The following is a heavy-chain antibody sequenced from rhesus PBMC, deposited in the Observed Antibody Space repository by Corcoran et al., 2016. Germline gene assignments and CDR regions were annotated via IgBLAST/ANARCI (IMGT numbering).Heavy chain of an antibody. V-gene: IGHV4-147*01. CDR1: GGSLSSYR. J-gene: IGHJ4*01. CDR3: ARRIAGTHNYFDY. Sequence: QVQLQESGPGVVKPSETLSLTGAVSGGSLSSYRWGGIRQPPGKGLEWIGQIYGGSGRTLYPSLKSRVTISSDTSKNQVSLMLSSVTAADTAVYYCARRIAGTHNYFDYWGQGVLVTVSS. D-gene: IGHD1-20*01. CDR2: IYGGSGRT.